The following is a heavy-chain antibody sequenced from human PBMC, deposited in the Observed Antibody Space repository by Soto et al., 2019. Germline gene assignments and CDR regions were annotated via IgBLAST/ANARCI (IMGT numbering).Heavy chain of an antibody. CDR3: AKRRGAGGHFDY. V-gene: IGHV3-23*01. D-gene: IGHD2-15*01. CDR1: GFTFSSYA. J-gene: IGHJ4*02. Sequence: VGSLRLSCAASGFTFSSYAMGWVRQGPGKGLEWVAVVSIGGSTHYADSVRGRFTISRDNSKNTLSLQMNSLTAEDMAVYFCAKRRGAGGHFDYWGQGALVTVSS. CDR2: VSIGGST.